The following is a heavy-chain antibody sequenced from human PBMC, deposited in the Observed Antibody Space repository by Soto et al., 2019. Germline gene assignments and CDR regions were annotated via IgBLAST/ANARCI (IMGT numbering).Heavy chain of an antibody. V-gene: IGHV3-23*01. CDR3: AKAAPDDLWSGYHELFVY. CDR1: GFTFNNYA. J-gene: IGHJ4*02. D-gene: IGHD3-3*01. Sequence: EVQLLESGGGLVQPGGSLRLSCAASGFTFNNYAMTWVRQAPGKGLEWVSVISASGGSTNYADSVKGRITISRDNSYNTLYLQMNSLRAEDTAVYYCAKAAPDDLWSGYHELFVYWGQGTLVTVSS. CDR2: ISASGGST.